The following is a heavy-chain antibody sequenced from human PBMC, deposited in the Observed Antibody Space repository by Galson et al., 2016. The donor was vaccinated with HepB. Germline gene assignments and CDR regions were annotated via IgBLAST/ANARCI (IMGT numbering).Heavy chain of an antibody. CDR1: GYTFTSYY. CDR2: INPSGGST. D-gene: IGHD4-17*01. V-gene: IGHV1-46*01. J-gene: IGHJ5*02. CDR3: TRGEGATVTTEVSWFDP. Sequence: SVKVSCKASGYTFTSYYMHWVRQAPGQGLEWKGIINPSGGSTSYAQKFQGRVTMTRDTSTSTVYMELSSLRSEDTAVYYCTRGEGATVTTEVSWFDPWGQGSLVIISS.